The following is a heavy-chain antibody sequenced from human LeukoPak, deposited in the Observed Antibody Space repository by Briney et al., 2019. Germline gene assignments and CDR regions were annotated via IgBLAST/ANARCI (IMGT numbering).Heavy chain of an antibody. J-gene: IGHJ4*02. V-gene: IGHV3-23*01. Sequence: GGSLRLSCAASGFTFSSYAMSWVRQAPGKGLEWVSAISGSGGSTFYADSVKGRFTISRDNSDNTPNLQMNSLRAEDTAIYYCAKDRSRSSSPYYFDSWGQGTLVTVSS. D-gene: IGHD6-6*01. CDR2: ISGSGGST. CDR3: AKDRSRSSSPYYFDS. CDR1: GFTFSSYA.